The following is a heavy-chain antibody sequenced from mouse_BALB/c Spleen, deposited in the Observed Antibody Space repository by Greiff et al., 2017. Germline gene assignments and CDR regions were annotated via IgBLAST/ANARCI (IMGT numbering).Heavy chain of an antibody. CDR2: ISSGSSTI. J-gene: IGHJ2*01. Sequence: EVQLVESGGGLVQPGGSRKLSCAASGFTFSSFGMHWVRQAPEKGLEWVAYISSGSSTIYYADTVKGRFTISRDNPKNTLFLQMTSLRSEDTAMYYCARSNWVFDYWGQGTTLTVSS. D-gene: IGHD4-1*01. V-gene: IGHV5-17*02. CDR1: GFTFSSFG. CDR3: ARSNWVFDY.